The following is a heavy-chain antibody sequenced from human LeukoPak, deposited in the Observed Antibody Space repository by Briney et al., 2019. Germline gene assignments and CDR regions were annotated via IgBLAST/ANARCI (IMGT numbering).Heavy chain of an antibody. V-gene: IGHV4-59*01. J-gene: IGHJ4*02. CDR1: GGSISSYY. Sequence: PSETLSLTCTVSGGSISSYYWSLMRQHPGKGLEWIGYIYYSGSTNYNPSLKSRVTISVDTSKNQFSLKLSSVTAADTAVYYCARERRDGYNRAVDYWGQGTLVTVSS. CDR2: IYYSGST. CDR3: ARERRDGYNRAVDY. D-gene: IGHD5-24*01.